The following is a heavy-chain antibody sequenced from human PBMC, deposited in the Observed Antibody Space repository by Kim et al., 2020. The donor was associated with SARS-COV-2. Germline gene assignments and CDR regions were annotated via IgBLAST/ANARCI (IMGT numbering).Heavy chain of an antibody. Sequence: ASVKVSCKAAGYSFSIYGIQWVRQAPGQGLEWMGWINAGDGNTKDSRRFQDTVTLTTDTSTRTVYMELSSLKYEDTAVYYCGRSGSAWSGDYWGQGTVVT. V-gene: IGHV1-3*01. D-gene: IGHD6-13*01. CDR2: INAGDGNT. CDR1: GYSFSIYG. CDR3: GRSGSAWSGDY. J-gene: IGHJ4*02.